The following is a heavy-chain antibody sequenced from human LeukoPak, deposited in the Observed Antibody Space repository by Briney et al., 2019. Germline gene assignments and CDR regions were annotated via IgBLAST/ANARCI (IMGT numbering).Heavy chain of an antibody. D-gene: IGHD6-19*01. J-gene: IGHJ5*02. CDR1: GFTFSSYG. CDR2: IRADAVTT. Sequence: GGSLRLSCAASGFTFSSYGMNWVRQAPGKGLEWVSGIRADAVTTYYADSVKGRFIISRDNSKNTVYLQMNSLSAEDAAVYYCAKGSGAWVAVAEWFDPWGQGTLVTVSS. V-gene: IGHV3-23*01. CDR3: AKGSGAWVAVAEWFDP.